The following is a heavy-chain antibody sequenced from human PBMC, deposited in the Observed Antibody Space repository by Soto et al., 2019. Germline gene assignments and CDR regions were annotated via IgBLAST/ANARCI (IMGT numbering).Heavy chain of an antibody. CDR3: ARRGPGTYFDY. CDR2: ISGSGDST. J-gene: IGHJ4*02. V-gene: IGHV3-23*01. D-gene: IGHD6-13*01. CDR1: GFTFSSYG. Sequence: EVQLLDSGGGLVQPGGSLRLSCAASGFTFSSYGMNWVRQAPGKGLEWVSVISGSGDSTYYADSVKGRFTISRDNSKNTLYLQMNSLRTEDTAVYYCARRGPGTYFDYWGQGTLVTVSS.